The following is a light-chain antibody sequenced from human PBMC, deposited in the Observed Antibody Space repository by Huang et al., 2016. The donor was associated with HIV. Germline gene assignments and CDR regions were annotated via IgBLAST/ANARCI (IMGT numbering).Light chain of an antibody. V-gene: IGKV1-17*03. CDR3: LQHHSYPRT. CDR2: ATT. CDR1: QGVGDY. Sequence: DIQMTQSPSAMSASVGDRVTITCRASQGVGDYLAWFQQKPGKVPKCLIYATTNLQSGVPSRCSGSGSGTEFTLTISSLQPEDFATYYCLQHHSYPRTFGQGTKVEVK. J-gene: IGKJ1*01.